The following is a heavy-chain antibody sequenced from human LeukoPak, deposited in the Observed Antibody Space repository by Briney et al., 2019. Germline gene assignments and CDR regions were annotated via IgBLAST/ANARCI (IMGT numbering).Heavy chain of an antibody. Sequence: GGSLRLSCAASGLQNKFWMIWVRQAPGKGLEWVARIKYDGSERNYVDSVKGRFTISRDNATISASLQMNSLRAEDTAVYYCASQQDLEYTLSSGGYYFDSWGQGIQVTVSS. J-gene: IGHJ4*02. CDR3: ASQQDLEYTLSSGGYYFDS. CDR1: GLQNKFW. V-gene: IGHV3-7*01. D-gene: IGHD2-15*01. CDR2: IKYDGSER.